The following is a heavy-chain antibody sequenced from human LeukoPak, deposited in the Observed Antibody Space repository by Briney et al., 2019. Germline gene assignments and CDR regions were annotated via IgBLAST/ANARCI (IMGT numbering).Heavy chain of an antibody. CDR3: AKEGRPGDYYYGMDV. V-gene: IGHV3-23*01. Sequence: PGGSLRPSCAASGFTFSSYAMSWVRQAPGKGLEWVSTISVSGGSTYYADSVMGRFTISRDNSKNTLYLQANSLRAEDTAVYYCAKEGRPGDYYYGMDVWGQGTTVTVSS. CDR1: GFTFSSYA. J-gene: IGHJ6*02. CDR2: ISVSGGST.